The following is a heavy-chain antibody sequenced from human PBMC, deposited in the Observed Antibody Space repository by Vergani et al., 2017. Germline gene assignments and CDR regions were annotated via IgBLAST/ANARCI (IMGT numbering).Heavy chain of an antibody. CDR1: GFSFSSYS. CDR2: ISGSRSYL. Sequence: EVHRVESGGGLVKPGGSLRLSCAASGFSFSSYSMNWVRQAPGKGLEGVASISGSRSYLFYRDSVEGRFTITRDNAKKSVYLQMNSLGAEYAAMYFCARVLWDCTHIGGSPPSYWGRGTQVTVSS. CDR3: ARVLWDCTHIGGSPPSY. D-gene: IGHD2-21*01. V-gene: IGHV3-21*01. J-gene: IGHJ4*02.